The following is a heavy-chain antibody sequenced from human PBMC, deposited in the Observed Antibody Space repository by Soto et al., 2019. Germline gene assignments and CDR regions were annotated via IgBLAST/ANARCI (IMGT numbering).Heavy chain of an antibody. D-gene: IGHD3-22*01. CDR1: GFTFSNAW. CDR2: IKSKTDGGTT. V-gene: IGHV3-15*07. Sequence: GGSLRLSCAASGFTFSNAWINWVRQAPGKGLEWVGRIKSKTDGGTTDFAAPVKGRFAISRDDSKDMVYLQMNSLKTEDTGIYYCTTFSYSAMIVDLFYYCAHGSLVTVSS. J-gene: IGHJ4*01. CDR3: TTFSYSAMIVDLFYY.